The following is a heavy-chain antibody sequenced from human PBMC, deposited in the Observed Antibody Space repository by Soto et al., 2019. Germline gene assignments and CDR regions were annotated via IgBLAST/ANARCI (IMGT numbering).Heavy chain of an antibody. V-gene: IGHV4-59*01. CDR3: ARLAVGYDCWTSDYYYYYGMDV. CDR1: GGSISSYY. Sequence: SETLSLTCTVSGGSISSYYWSWIRQPPGKGLEWIGYIYYSGSTNYNPSLNSRVTISVDTSKNQFSLKLSSVTAADTAVYYCARLAVGYDCWTSDYYYYYGMDVWGQGTTVTVSS. D-gene: IGHD3-3*01. CDR2: IYYSGST. J-gene: IGHJ6*02.